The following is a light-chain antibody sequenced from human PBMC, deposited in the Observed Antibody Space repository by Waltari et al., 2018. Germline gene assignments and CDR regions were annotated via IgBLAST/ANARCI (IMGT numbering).Light chain of an antibody. CDR3: QQSYSTLWT. Sequence: DIQMTQSPSSLSASVGDRVTITCRASQSINSYLNWYQQKPGKAPKLLLYAASRLQSGVPSRFSGSGSGTDFTLTISSLQPEDFATHYCQQSYSTLWTFGQGTKVEIK. CDR2: AAS. J-gene: IGKJ1*01. CDR1: QSINSY. V-gene: IGKV1-39*01.